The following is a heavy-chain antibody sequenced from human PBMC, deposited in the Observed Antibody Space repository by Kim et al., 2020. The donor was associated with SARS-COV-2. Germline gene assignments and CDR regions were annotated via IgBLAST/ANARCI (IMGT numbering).Heavy chain of an antibody. J-gene: IGHJ6*02. D-gene: IGHD6-19*01. CDR3: ARGGAGRMVGYYYYGLDV. Sequence: SETLSLTCTVSGGSVSSGSYYWSWIRQPPGKGLEWIGYIYYSGSTNYNSSLKSRVTISVDTSKNQFSLKLSSVTAADTAVYYCARGGAGRMVGYYYYGLDVWGQGTTVTVSS. CDR2: IYYSGST. V-gene: IGHV4-61*01. CDR1: GGSVSSGSYY.